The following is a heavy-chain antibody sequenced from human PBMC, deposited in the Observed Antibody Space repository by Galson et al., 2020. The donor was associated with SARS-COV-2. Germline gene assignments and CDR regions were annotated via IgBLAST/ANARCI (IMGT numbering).Heavy chain of an antibody. V-gene: IGHV4-61*02. J-gene: IGHJ6*02. CDR1: GGSISSASYY. CDR3: ARDVGSGSYGYYYYGLDV. D-gene: IGHD3-10*01. CDR2: FSSSGST. Sequence: SETLSLTCTVSGGSISSASYYWSWIRQPAGKGLEWIGRFSSSGSTNYNPSLKSRVTISPDTSKNQFSLKLSSVTASDTAVYYCARDVGSGSYGYYYYGLDVWGQGTTVTVSS.